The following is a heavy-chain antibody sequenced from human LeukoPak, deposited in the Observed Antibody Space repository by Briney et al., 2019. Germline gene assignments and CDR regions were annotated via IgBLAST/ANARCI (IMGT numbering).Heavy chain of an antibody. CDR3: ARASYSGYEPKGYFDY. CDR2: MNPNSGNT. V-gene: IGHV1-8*01. CDR1: GYTFTSYD. J-gene: IGHJ4*02. D-gene: IGHD5-12*01. Sequence: GASVKVSCKASGYTFTSYDINWVRQATGQGLEWMGWMNPNSGNTGYAQKFQGRVTMTRNTSISTAYMELSSLRSEDTAVYYCARASYSGYEPKGYFDYWGQGTLVTVSS.